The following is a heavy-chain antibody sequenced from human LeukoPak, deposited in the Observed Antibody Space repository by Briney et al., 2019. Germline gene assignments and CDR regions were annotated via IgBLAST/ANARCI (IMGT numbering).Heavy chain of an antibody. V-gene: IGHV3-7*01. CDR3: ARDTIAARQKYYYYYYMDV. Sequence: GGSLRLSCAASGFTFSNAWMSWVRQAPGKGLEWVANIKQDGSEKYYVDSVKGRFTISRDNAKNSLYLQMNSLRAEDTAVYYCARDTIAARQKYYYYYYMDVWGKGTTVTVSS. J-gene: IGHJ6*03. D-gene: IGHD6-6*01. CDR2: IKQDGSEK. CDR1: GFTFSNAW.